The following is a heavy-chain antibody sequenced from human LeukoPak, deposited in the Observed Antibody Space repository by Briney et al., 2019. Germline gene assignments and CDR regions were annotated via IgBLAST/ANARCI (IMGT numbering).Heavy chain of an antibody. V-gene: IGHV3-23*01. D-gene: IGHD3-3*01. CDR2: IRDSGNGT. CDR3: AKWAYYDFWSGHYKSHFDS. Sequence: PGGSLRLSCVVSGFTFKNYAMSWVRQAPGKGLECVSSIRDSGNGTDYADSVKGRFTVSRDNSMNTLYLHMNTLSAEDTAVYYCAKWAYYDFWSGHYKSHFDSWGQGTLVTVSP. J-gene: IGHJ4*02. CDR1: GFTFKNYA.